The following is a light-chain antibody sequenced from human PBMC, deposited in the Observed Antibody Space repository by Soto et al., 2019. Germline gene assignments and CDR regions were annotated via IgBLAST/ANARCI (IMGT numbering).Light chain of an antibody. V-gene: IGLV1-36*01. CDR3: AAWDDSLNAVV. J-gene: IGLJ2*01. CDR2: YDD. CDR1: SSNLGNNA. Sequence: QSVLSQPHSVSGAPRQRVTLSCSGRSSNLGNNAVNWFQQLPGKAPKLLIYYDDLLTAGVSDRFSGSKSGTSASLAISALQTEDEADYHCAAWDDSLNAVVFGGGTKLT.